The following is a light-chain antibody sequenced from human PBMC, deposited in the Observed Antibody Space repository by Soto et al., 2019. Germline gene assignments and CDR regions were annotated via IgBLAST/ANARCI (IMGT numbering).Light chain of an antibody. V-gene: IGKV3-20*01. Sequence: IVLTQSACTLSLSPGERATLSCRASQSVSSNFLAWYQEKLGQAPRLLIYGASSRATGIPDRFSGSGSGTDFTLTISRLEPEDFAVYYCQQYGSSPPITFGQGTRLEIK. J-gene: IGKJ5*01. CDR3: QQYGSSPPIT. CDR2: GAS. CDR1: QSVSSNF.